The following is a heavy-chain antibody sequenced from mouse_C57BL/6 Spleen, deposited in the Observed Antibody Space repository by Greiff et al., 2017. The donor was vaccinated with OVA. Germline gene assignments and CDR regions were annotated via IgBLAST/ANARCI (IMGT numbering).Heavy chain of an antibody. J-gene: IGHJ1*03. Sequence: EVHLVESGEGLVKPGGSLKLSCAASGFTFSSYAMSWVRQTPEKRLEWVAYISSGGDYIYYADTVKGRFTISRDNARNTLYLQMSSLKSEDTAMYYCTREITTVVYWYFDVWGTGTTVTVSS. V-gene: IGHV5-9-1*02. CDR2: ISSGGDYI. CDR1: GFTFSSYA. D-gene: IGHD1-1*01. CDR3: TREITTVVYWYFDV.